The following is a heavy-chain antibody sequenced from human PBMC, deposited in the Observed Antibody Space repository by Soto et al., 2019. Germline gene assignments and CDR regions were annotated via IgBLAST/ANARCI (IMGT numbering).Heavy chain of an antibody. CDR3: ARGPGSWYYYYYGMDV. D-gene: IGHD6-13*01. J-gene: IGHJ6*02. Sequence: SETLSLTCTVSGGSVSSGSYYWSWIRQTPGKGLEWIGYLYNTGSTNYNPSLKSRVTISVDTSKNQFSLKLSSVTAADTAVYYCARGPGSWYYYYYGMDVWGQGTTVTVSS. V-gene: IGHV4-61*01. CDR2: LYNTGST. CDR1: GGSVSSGSYY.